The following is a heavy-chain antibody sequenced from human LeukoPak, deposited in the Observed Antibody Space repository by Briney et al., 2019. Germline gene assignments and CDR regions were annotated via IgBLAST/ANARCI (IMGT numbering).Heavy chain of an antibody. CDR2: TSYDGSSK. J-gene: IGHJ5*02. D-gene: IGHD2-2*01. CDR3: AKDPARVPPPYNWFDP. V-gene: IGHV3-30*18. CDR1: GFTFSSYG. Sequence: GGSLRLSCAASGFTFSSYGMHGVPEAPGKGLEWVAVTSYDGSSKNYADSVKGRFTVSRDNPKNTLYLQMNSLRAEDTAVYYCAKDPARVPPPYNWFDPWGQGTVVSVSS.